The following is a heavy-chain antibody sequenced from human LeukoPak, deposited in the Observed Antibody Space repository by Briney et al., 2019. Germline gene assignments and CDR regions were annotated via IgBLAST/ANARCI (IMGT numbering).Heavy chain of an antibody. Sequence: SETLSLTCAVSGGSISSGGYSWSWIRQPPGKGLEWLGYIYHSGSTYYNPSLKSRVTISVDRSKNQFSLKLSSVTAADTAVYYCARGVSVGADNWFDPWGQGTLVTVSS. D-gene: IGHD3-16*01. CDR1: GGSISSGGYS. J-gene: IGHJ5*02. V-gene: IGHV4-30-2*01. CDR3: ARGVSVGADNWFDP. CDR2: IYHSGST.